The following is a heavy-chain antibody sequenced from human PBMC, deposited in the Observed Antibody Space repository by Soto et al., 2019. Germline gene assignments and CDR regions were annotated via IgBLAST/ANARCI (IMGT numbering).Heavy chain of an antibody. J-gene: IGHJ4*02. D-gene: IGHD1-26*01. CDR3: ARDRKPDVYLGNY. Sequence: GGSLRLSCAASGFIFSDYYMGWFRQAPGKGLEWVSYISNSGSITYFADSVKGRFTISRDNAENSVHLQMNSLRAEDTAMYYCARDRKPDVYLGNYWGQGIQVTVSS. V-gene: IGHV3-11*01. CDR1: GFIFSDYY. CDR2: ISNSGSIT.